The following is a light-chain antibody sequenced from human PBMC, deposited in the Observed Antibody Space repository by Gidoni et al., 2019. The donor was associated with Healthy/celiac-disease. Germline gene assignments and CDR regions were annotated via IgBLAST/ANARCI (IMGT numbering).Light chain of an antibody. V-gene: IGKV1-39*01. CDR1: QSISSY. Sequence: DIQMTQSPSSLSASVGDRVTITCRASQSISSYLNWYQQKPGKAPKLLIYAASSLQSGGPSRFSGSGSGTDFNLTISRLQPEDFATYYCQQSYSTPRTFGQGTKVEIK. CDR2: AAS. CDR3: QQSYSTPRT. J-gene: IGKJ1*01.